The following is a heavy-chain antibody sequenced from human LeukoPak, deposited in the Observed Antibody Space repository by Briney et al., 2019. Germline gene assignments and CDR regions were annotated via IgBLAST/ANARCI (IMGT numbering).Heavy chain of an antibody. CDR3: ARRWGSGSHTDWFDT. Sequence: SETLSLTCTVSDGSISGGDFWWSWIRQPPGKDLEWVAYISKTGSAASHPSLKSRVIISVDTSKNQFFLKLTSVTAADTAVYYCARRWGSGSHTDWFDTWSQGTLVTVSS. J-gene: IGHJ5*02. V-gene: IGHV4-30-4*01. CDR2: ISKTGSA. CDR1: DGSISGGDFW. D-gene: IGHD3-10*01.